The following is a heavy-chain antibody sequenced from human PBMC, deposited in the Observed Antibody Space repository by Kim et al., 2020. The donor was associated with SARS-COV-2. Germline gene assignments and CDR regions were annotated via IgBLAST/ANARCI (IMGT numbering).Heavy chain of an antibody. CDR1: GDSVSSNSAA. J-gene: IGHJ6*03. Sequence: TLSLTCAISGDSVSSNSAAWNWIRQSPSRGLEWLGRTYYRSKWYNDYAVSVKSRITINPDTSKNQFSLQLNSVTPEDTAVYYCARERVSGSSSSFVRYYYYYMDVWGKGTTVTVSS. CDR3: ARERVSGSSSSFVRYYYYYMDV. D-gene: IGHD6-6*01. CDR2: TYYRSKWYN. V-gene: IGHV6-1*01.